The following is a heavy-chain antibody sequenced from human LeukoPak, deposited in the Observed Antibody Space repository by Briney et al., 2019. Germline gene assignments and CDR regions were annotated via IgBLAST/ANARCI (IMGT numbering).Heavy chain of an antibody. D-gene: IGHD1-26*01. CDR2: IYPSGST. CDR3: ARENSGSYREFDY. Sequence: PSETLSLTCTVSGCSISSYYWTWIRQPAGKGLEWIGRIYPSGSTYYNPSLKSRVTMSVDTSKNQFSLKLSSVTAADTAVYYCARENSGSYREFDYWGQGTLVTVSS. CDR1: GCSISSYY. V-gene: IGHV4-4*07. J-gene: IGHJ4*02.